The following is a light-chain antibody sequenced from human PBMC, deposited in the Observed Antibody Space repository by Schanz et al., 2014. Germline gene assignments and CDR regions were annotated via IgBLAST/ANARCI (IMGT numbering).Light chain of an antibody. J-gene: IGLJ3*02. CDR2: GNS. Sequence: QSVLTQPPSVSGAPGQRVTISCTGSSSNIGSNSVHWYQQLPGTAPKLLIYGNSNRPSGVPDRFSGSKSGTSASLAITGLQAEDEADYYCAAWDDSLSGRGVFGGGTKLTVL. CDR3: AAWDDSLSGRGV. CDR1: SSNIGSNS. V-gene: IGLV1-40*01.